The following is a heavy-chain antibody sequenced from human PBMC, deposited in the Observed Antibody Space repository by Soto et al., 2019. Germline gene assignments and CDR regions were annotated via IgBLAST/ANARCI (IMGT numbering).Heavy chain of an antibody. CDR1: RXDFRGKS. CDR3: AKLQSLIHFDY. Sequence: LSYPAPRXDFRGKSVSFGRQATGKELEWVSAISGSGGSTYYADSVKGRFTISRDNSKNTLYLQVNSLRAEDTAVYYCAKLQSLIHFDYRGQGTLVTVSS. D-gene: IGHD3-16*01. CDR2: ISGSGGST. V-gene: IGHV3-23*01. J-gene: IGHJ4*02.